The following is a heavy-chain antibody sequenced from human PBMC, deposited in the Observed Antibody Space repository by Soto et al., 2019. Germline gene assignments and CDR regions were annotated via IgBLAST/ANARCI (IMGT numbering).Heavy chain of an antibody. CDR3: ARDLSGYSYGLRAFDI. J-gene: IGHJ3*02. CDR1: GGSVSSGSYY. Sequence: ASATLSLTCTVSGGSVSSGSYYWSWIRQPPGKGLEWIGYIYYSGSTNYNPSLKSRVTTSVDTSKNQFSLKLSSVTAADTAVYYCARDLSGYSYGLRAFDIWGQGTMVTVS. CDR2: IYYSGST. D-gene: IGHD5-18*01. V-gene: IGHV4-61*01.